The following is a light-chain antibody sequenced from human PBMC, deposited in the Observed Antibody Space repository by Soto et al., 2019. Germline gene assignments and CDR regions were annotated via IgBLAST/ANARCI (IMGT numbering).Light chain of an antibody. V-gene: IGKV3-20*01. CDR2: GAS. J-gene: IGKJ1*01. Sequence: EIGVPRVTGALSFSSGERAHLSCRASQSVSSSYLAWYQQKPGQAPRLLIYGASSRATGIPDRFSGSGSGTDFTLTISRLEPEDFAVYYCQQYGSSRTFGQGTKVDIK. CDR3: QQYGSSRT. CDR1: QSVSSSY.